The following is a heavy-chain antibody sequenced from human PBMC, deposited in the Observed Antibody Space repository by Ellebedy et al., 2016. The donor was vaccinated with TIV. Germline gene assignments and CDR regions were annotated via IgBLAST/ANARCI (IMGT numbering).Heavy chain of an antibody. Sequence: PGGSLRLSCAASGFTLRNHWMTWVRQAPGKGLQWVANIDKNGAVKLYEDSVKGRFSISRDNGDNSVYLQMNSLRAEDTAVYCCARTGYGYHGMDVWGQGTTVTVSS. CDR2: IDKNGAVK. CDR1: GFTLRNHW. J-gene: IGHJ6*02. CDR3: ARTGYGYHGMDV. D-gene: IGHD5-12*01. V-gene: IGHV3-7*03.